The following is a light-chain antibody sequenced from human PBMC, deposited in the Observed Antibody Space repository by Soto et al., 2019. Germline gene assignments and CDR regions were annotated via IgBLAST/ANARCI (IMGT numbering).Light chain of an antibody. CDR2: DTS. Sequence: QAVVTQEPSLTVSPVGTVTLTCGSSTGAVTSGHYPYWFQQKPGQAPRTLIYDTSNKHSWTPARFSGSLLGGKAALTLSGAQPEDEADYYCLLSYSGARGVFGGGTKLTVL. V-gene: IGLV7-46*01. CDR3: LLSYSGARGV. CDR1: TGAVTSGHY. J-gene: IGLJ3*02.